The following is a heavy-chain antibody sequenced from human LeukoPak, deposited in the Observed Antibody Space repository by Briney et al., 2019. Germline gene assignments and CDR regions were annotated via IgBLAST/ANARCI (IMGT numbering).Heavy chain of an antibody. CDR2: IFPGDSDT. Sequence: GESLKISCKGSGYSFTSYWIGWVRQMPGKGLEWMGIIFPGDSDTRYSPSFQGQVTFSADKSTSTAYLHWNSLKASDSAMYYCARRTGYYFDSWGQGTLVTVSS. CDR3: ARRTGYYFDS. J-gene: IGHJ4*02. CDR1: GYSFTSYW. V-gene: IGHV5-51*01.